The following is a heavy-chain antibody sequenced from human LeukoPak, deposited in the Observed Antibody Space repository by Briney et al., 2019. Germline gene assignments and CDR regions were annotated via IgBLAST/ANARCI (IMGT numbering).Heavy chain of an antibody. J-gene: IGHJ4*02. CDR2: IKQDGSEK. Sequence: GGSLRLSCAASGFTFSRYWMSWVRQAPGKGLEWVANIKQDGSEKYYVDSVKGRFTISRDNAKNSLYLQMNSLRVEDTAVYYCARAEPITMVRGVITQENFDYWGQGTLVTVSS. D-gene: IGHD3-10*01. V-gene: IGHV3-7*01. CDR3: ARAEPITMVRGVITQENFDY. CDR1: GFTFSRYW.